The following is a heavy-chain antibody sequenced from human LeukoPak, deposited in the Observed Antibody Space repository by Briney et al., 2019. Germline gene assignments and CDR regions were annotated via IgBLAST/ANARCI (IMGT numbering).Heavy chain of an antibody. D-gene: IGHD3-22*01. CDR2: ISDSGGST. CDR1: GITLGNYG. J-gene: IGHJ4*02. Sequence: GGSLRLSCAVSGITLGNYGMSWVRQAPGKGLEWVAGISDSGGSTNYADSVKGRFTISRDNRKNTLYLQMNSLRAEDTAVYFCAKRGVVIRVILVGFHKEAYYFDSWGQGALVTVSS. CDR3: AKRGVVIRVILVGFHKEAYYFDS. V-gene: IGHV3-23*01.